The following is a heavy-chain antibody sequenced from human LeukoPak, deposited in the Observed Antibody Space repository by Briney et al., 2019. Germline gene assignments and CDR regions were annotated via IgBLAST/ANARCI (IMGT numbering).Heavy chain of an antibody. Sequence: GGSLRLSCAASGFTVSSNYMSWVRQAPGKGLEWVSVIYSGGSTYYADSVKGRFTISRHNSKNTLYLQMNSLRAEDTAVYYCARAGGYSGYGKYYFDYWGQGTLVTVSS. J-gene: IGHJ4*02. CDR1: GFTVSSNY. CDR3: ARAGGYSGYGKYYFDY. V-gene: IGHV3-53*04. D-gene: IGHD5-12*01. CDR2: IYSGGST.